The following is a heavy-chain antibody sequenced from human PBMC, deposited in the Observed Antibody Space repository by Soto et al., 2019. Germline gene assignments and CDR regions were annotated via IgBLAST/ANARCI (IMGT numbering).Heavy chain of an antibody. D-gene: IGHD1-26*01. CDR2: IYYSGST. V-gene: IGHV4-31*03. CDR3: GRYGGAPFHRLAV. CDR1: GDSISSSGYY. J-gene: IGHJ4*02. Sequence: PSETLSLTCSVSGDSISSSGYYWTWIRQQPGKGLEWTGYIYYSGSTFYNPSLKSRLTISVDTSKNQFSLKLTSVTAADTATALGGRYGGAPFHRLAVWGQGTLVTVSS.